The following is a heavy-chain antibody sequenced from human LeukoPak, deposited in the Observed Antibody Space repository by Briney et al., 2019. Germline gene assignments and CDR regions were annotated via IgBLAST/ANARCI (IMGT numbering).Heavy chain of an antibody. D-gene: IGHD2-8*01. CDR2: INHSGST. CDR1: GGSFSDYY. J-gene: IGHJ4*02. CDR3: AGGGDNAKTGY. Sequence: PSETLSLTCTVYGGSFSDYYWSWIRQPPGKGLEWIGEINHSGSTNYNPSLRSRITISLDTSKNQFSLRLSSVTATDTAVYYCAGGGDNAKTGYWGQGTLVTASS. V-gene: IGHV4-34*01.